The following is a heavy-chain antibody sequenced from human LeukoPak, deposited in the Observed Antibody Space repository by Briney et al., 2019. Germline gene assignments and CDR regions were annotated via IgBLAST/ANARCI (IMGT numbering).Heavy chain of an antibody. CDR3: ARGRDYGDYDY. CDR1: GYTFTSYY. V-gene: IGHV1-46*01. D-gene: IGHD4-17*01. Sequence: ASVKVSCTASGYTFTSYYMHWVRQAPGQGLEWMGIINPSGGSTSYAQKFQGRVTMTRNTSISTAYMELSSLRSEDTAVYYCARGRDYGDYDYWGQGTLVTVSS. CDR2: INPSGGST. J-gene: IGHJ4*02.